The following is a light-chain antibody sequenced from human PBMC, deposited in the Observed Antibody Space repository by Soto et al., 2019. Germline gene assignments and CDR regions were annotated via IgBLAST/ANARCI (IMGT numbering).Light chain of an antibody. CDR1: QSVTSN. J-gene: IGKJ1*01. CDR3: QEYTNSPRP. V-gene: IGKV3-15*01. CDR2: GAS. Sequence: ERDLTRSPAPLSEYPGGRAAHYYRASQSVTSNYLAWYQQKPGQAPRLLIYGASTRATGIPARFSGSGSGTEFTLTISSLQSEDFTVYYCQEYTNSPRPFGQGTKV.